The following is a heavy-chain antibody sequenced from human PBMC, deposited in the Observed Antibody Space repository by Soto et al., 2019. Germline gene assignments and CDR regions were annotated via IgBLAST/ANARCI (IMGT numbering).Heavy chain of an antibody. CDR3: ANRRITHCDCGSGYYY. J-gene: IGHJ4*02. D-gene: IGHD3-3*01. CDR2: ISGRGGST. Sequence: WVRIRLSGAPSAFTFSSYAMIWVRQAPGKGLEWVSAISGRGGSTYSAASVKGRFTISRDNSRNTLYPQMIRLSAEDTAVYYCANRRITHCDCGSGYYYRNQGTLLKASS. V-gene: IGHV3-23*01. CDR1: AFTFSSYA.